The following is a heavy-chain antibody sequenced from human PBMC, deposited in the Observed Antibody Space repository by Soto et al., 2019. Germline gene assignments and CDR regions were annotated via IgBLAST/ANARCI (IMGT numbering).Heavy chain of an antibody. Sequence: PSETLSLTCTVSGGSISSYYWSWIRQPPGKGLEWIGYIYYSGSTNYNPSLKSRVTISVDTSKNQFSLKLSSVTAADTAVYYCARFRLDYYMDVWGKGTTVTVS. CDR3: ARFRLDYYMDV. D-gene: IGHD3-16*01. CDR1: GGSISSYY. V-gene: IGHV4-59*08. CDR2: IYYSGST. J-gene: IGHJ6*03.